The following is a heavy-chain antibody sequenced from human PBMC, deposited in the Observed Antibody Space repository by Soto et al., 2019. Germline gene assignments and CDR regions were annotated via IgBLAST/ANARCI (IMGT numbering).Heavy chain of an antibody. CDR3: APRRGGYGSGSYYKRWFDP. V-gene: IGHV4-31*03. J-gene: IGHJ5*02. Sequence: PSETLSLTCTVSGGSISSGGYYWSWIRQHPGKGLEWIGYIYHSGSTNYNPSLKSRVTISVDTSKNQFSLKLSSVTAADTAVYYCAPRRGGYGSGSYYKRWFDPWGQGTLVTVSS. D-gene: IGHD3-10*01. CDR2: IYHSGST. CDR1: GGSISSGGYY.